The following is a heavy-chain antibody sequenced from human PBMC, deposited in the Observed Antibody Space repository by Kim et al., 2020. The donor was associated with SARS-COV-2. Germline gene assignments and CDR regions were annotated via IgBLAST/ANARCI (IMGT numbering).Heavy chain of an antibody. Sequence: VTGLFASSRDTAKNSMYLQMNSLRAEDTAVYYCARASYSSGWTVLAYFDYWGQGTLVTVSS. D-gene: IGHD6-19*01. J-gene: IGHJ4*02. V-gene: IGHV3-21*01. CDR3: ARASYSSGWTVLAYFDY.